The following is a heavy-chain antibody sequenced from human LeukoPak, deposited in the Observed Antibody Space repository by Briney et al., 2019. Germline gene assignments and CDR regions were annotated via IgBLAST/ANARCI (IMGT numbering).Heavy chain of an antibody. CDR1: GGSISSSNW. D-gene: IGHD1-26*01. Sequence: SETLSLTCAVSGGSISSSNWWSWVRQPPGKGLEWIGEIYHSGSTNYNPSLKSRVTISVDKSKNQFSLKLSSVTAADTAVYYCARVGGSSRDAFDIWGQGTMVTVSS. V-gene: IGHV4-4*02. J-gene: IGHJ3*02. CDR3: ARVGGSSRDAFDI. CDR2: IYHSGST.